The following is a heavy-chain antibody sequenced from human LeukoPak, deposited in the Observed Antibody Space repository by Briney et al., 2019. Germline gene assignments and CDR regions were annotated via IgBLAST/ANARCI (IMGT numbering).Heavy chain of an antibody. J-gene: IGHJ4*01. D-gene: IGHD3-10*01. Sequence: PGGSLRLSCTSSGFTFGDYAVTWFRQAPGKGLEWIGFIRSKFYGGTTEYAESVKGRFTISRDDSKGIAYLQMNSLKTEDTAVYYCTRDVWFGESLGGQGTLVTVSS. CDR1: GFTFGDYA. CDR2: IRSKFYGGTT. CDR3: TRDVWFGESL. V-gene: IGHV3-49*03.